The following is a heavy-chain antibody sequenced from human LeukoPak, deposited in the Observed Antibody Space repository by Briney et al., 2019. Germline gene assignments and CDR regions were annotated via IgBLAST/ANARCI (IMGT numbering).Heavy chain of an antibody. CDR2: ISIYSGNT. CDR1: GHTFSSYG. CDR3: ARGKYFDWGIPAHYFDY. V-gene: IGHV1-18*01. D-gene: IGHD3-9*01. J-gene: IGHJ4*02. Sequence: ASVKVSCKASGHTFSSYGISWVRQAPGQGLEWMGWISIYSGNTIYIEDLQGRLTMTTDTSTNTPYMELRSLRSDDTAIYFCARGKYFDWGIPAHYFDYWGQGTLVTVSS.